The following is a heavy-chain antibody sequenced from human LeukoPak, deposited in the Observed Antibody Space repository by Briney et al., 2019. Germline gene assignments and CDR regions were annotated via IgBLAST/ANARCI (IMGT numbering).Heavy chain of an antibody. CDR1: GYSISSGYY. V-gene: IGHV4-38-2*02. CDR2: IYHSGRT. CDR3: ARQIVGATGNWFNP. D-gene: IGHD1-26*01. J-gene: IGHJ5*02. Sequence: SETLSLTCTVSGYSISSGYYWGWIRQPPGKGLEWIGSIYHSGRTFYNPSLKSRVTISVDTSKNQFSLKLSSVTAADTAVYYCARQIVGATGNWFNPWGQGTLVTVSS.